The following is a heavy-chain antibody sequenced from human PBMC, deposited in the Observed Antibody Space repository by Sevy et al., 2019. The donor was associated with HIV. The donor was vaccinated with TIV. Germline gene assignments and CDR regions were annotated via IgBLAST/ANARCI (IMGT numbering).Heavy chain of an antibody. J-gene: IGHJ1*01. CDR1: GFIFRSYA. D-gene: IGHD2-8*02. CDR2: MSGSGGDT. V-gene: IGHV3-23*01. CDR3: AKDIVLVVGECSQH. Sequence: GGSLRLSCAASGFIFRSYAMSWVRQAPGKGLEWVSSMSGSGGDTYYADSVKGRFTISRDNSKNTLYLQMNRLRAEDTAVYYCAKDIVLVVGECSQHWGQGTLVTVSS.